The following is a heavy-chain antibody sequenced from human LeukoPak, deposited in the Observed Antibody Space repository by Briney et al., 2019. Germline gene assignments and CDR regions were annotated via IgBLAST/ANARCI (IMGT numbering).Heavy chain of an antibody. J-gene: IGHJ6*03. CDR2: ISGSGGST. D-gene: IGHD2-21*02. CDR3: AKARAASVTYYYYMDV. V-gene: IGHV3-23*01. CDR1: GFTFSSYA. Sequence: GGSLRLSCAASGFTFSSYAMSWVRQAPGKGLEWVSTISGSGGSTYYADSVKGRFTISRDNSKNTLYLQLNSLRAEDTAVYYCAKARAASVTYYYYMDVWGKGTTVTVSS.